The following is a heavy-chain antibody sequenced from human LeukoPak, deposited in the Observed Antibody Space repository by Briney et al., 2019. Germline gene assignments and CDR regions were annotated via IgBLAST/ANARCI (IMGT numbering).Heavy chain of an antibody. J-gene: IGHJ5*02. CDR2: ISSSGTTI. D-gene: IGHD2-15*01. V-gene: IGHV3-48*03. CDR1: GFTFSSYE. Sequence: GGSLRLSCAASGFTFSSYEMNWVRQAPGKGLEWVSYISSSGTTIYYADSVKGRFTICRDNAKNSLYLQMNSLRAEDTAVYYCARVGVVVAATGNLWFDPWGQGTLVTVSS. CDR3: ARVGVVVAATGNLWFDP.